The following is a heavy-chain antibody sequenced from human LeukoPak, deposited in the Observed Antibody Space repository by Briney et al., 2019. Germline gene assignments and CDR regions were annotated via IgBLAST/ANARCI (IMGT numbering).Heavy chain of an antibody. CDR3: ARSAYDYVWGTLGY. J-gene: IGHJ4*02. Sequence: SETLSLTCVVNGGSLSGFYWNWIRQPPGEGLEWIGDVHHSGSTNYNPSLESRVTISLDTSKNVVSLKLTSVTAADTAFYYRARSAYDYVWGTLGYWGQGTLVTVSS. CDR1: GGSLSGFY. V-gene: IGHV4-34*01. CDR2: VHHSGST. D-gene: IGHD3-16*01.